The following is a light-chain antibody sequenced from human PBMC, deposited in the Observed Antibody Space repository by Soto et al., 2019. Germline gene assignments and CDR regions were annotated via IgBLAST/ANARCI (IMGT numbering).Light chain of an antibody. J-gene: IGLJ2*01. Sequence: SYELTQPPSVSVAPGKTARITCGGNNIGSKSVHWYQQKPGQAPVLVIYYDSDRPSGLPERFSGSNSGNTATLTISRVEAGDEADYYCQVWDSSSDHHVVFGGGTKLTVL. CDR2: YDS. V-gene: IGLV3-21*04. CDR1: NIGSKS. CDR3: QVWDSSSDHHVV.